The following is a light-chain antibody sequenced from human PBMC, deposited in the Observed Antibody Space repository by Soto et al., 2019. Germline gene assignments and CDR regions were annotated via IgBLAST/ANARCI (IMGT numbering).Light chain of an antibody. Sequence: EIVMTQSPATLSVSPGERATLSCRASQSVDINLAWYQKKAGQAPRLLIYDASNRATGIPARFSGSGSGTDFTLTISSLEPEDFAVYYCQQRSNWRTTFGGGTKVDIK. CDR1: QSVDIN. CDR3: QQRSNWRTT. CDR2: DAS. J-gene: IGKJ4*01. V-gene: IGKV3-11*01.